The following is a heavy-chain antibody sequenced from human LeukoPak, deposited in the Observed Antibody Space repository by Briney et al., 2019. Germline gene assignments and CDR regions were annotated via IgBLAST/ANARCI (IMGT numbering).Heavy chain of an antibody. J-gene: IGHJ4*02. V-gene: IGHV3-30*02. D-gene: IGHD3-22*01. Sequence: GGSLRLSCVATGFDFTPYVMHWVRQAPGKGLEWLTFIQFDGSKQYYADSVKGRFTISRDNSKNMLYLQMNDLRAEDTAVYYCARDHNSYSSTTYYYPAAFDYWGQGTLVTVSS. CDR1: GFDFTPYV. CDR3: ARDHNSYSSTTYYYPAAFDY. CDR2: IQFDGSKQ.